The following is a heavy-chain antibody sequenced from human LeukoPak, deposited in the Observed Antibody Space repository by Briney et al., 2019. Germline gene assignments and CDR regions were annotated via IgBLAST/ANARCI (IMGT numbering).Heavy chain of an antibody. J-gene: IGHJ3*02. CDR2: IYHSGST. Sequence: SETLSLTCAVSGGSLSSGGCSWSWIRQPPGKGLEWIGYIYHSGSTYYNPSLKSRVTISVDRSKNQFSLKLSSVTAADTAVYYCARGGYGDYVDAFDIWGQGTMVTVPS. D-gene: IGHD4-17*01. CDR3: ARGGYGDYVDAFDI. CDR1: GGSLSSGGCS. V-gene: IGHV4-30-2*01.